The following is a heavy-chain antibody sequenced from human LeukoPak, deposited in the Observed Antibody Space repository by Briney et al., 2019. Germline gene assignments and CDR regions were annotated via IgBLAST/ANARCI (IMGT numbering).Heavy chain of an antibody. V-gene: IGHV3-33*01. D-gene: IGHD2/OR15-2a*01. J-gene: IGHJ4*02. CDR3: ARGQALYFSYGDS. CDR1: GFTFSNYG. Sequence: GGSLRLSCAASGFTFSNYGMHWVRQAPGKGLEWLAAIFYDGSNKYYADTVKGRFTISRDNSKNTLYLQVNSLTAEDTAVYYCARGQALYFSYGDSWGQGTLVTVSS. CDR2: IFYDGSNK.